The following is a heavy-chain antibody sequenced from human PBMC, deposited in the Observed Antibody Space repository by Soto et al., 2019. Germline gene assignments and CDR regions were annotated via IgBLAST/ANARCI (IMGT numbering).Heavy chain of an antibody. CDR3: VRDLNGVGY. J-gene: IGHJ4*02. V-gene: IGHV3-74*01. CDR1: GFTFSSYW. CDR2: IKSDASTT. D-gene: IGHD4-17*01. Sequence: EVQLVESGGGLVQPGGSLRLSCAASGFTFSSYWMHWVRQAPGKGLVWVSRIKSDASTTDYADSVKGRFTISRDNGKDTLYLQMNSLRAEDTAVYYCVRDLNGVGYWGQGTLVTVSS.